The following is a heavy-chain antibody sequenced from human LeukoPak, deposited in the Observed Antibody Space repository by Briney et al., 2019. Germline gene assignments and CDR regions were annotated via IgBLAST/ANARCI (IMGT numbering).Heavy chain of an antibody. D-gene: IGHD1-26*01. CDR1: GGSISSSSYY. J-gene: IGHJ6*02. V-gene: IGHV4-61*05. Sequence: PSETLSLTCTVSGGSISSSSYYWGWIRQPPGKGLEWIGYIYYRGSTNYNPSLKSRVTISVDTSKNQFSLKLSSVTAADTAVYYCARVKPLVGAAYYYAMDVWGPGTTVTVSS. CDR2: IYYRGST. CDR3: ARVKPLVGAAYYYAMDV.